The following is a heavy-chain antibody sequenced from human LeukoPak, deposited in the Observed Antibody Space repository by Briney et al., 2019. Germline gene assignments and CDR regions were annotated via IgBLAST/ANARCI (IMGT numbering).Heavy chain of an antibody. CDR2: ISGSGGGT. V-gene: IGHV3-23*01. Sequence: PGGSLRLSCAVSGITLSNYGMSWVRQAPGKGLEWVAGISGSGGGTNYADSAKGRFTISRDNPKNTLYLQMNSLRAEDTAVYFCAKRGVVIRVILVGFHKEAYYFDSWGQGALVTVSS. CDR1: GITLSNYG. CDR3: AKRGVVIRVILVGFHKEAYYFDS. D-gene: IGHD3-22*01. J-gene: IGHJ4*02.